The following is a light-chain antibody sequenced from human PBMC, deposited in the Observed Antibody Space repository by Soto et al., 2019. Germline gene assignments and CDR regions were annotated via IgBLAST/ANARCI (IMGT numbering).Light chain of an antibody. Sequence: QSALTQPASVSGSPGQSITISCTGTSSDVGSYNLVSWYQQHPGKAPKLMIYEGSKRPSGVSNRFSGSKSGNTAYLTISGLKAEDEADYSCCSYAGSITFYVFGTGTKLTVL. J-gene: IGLJ1*01. CDR2: EGS. CDR3: CSYAGSITFYV. CDR1: SSDVGSYNL. V-gene: IGLV2-23*01.